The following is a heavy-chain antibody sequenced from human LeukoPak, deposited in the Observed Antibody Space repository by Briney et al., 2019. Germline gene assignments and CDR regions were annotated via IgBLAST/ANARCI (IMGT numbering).Heavy chain of an antibody. CDR2: IRSKAYGGTT. CDR3: TRSPSGWYNY. CDR1: GFTFGDYA. Sequence: GGSLRLSCTASGFTFGDYAMSWVRQAPEKGQEWVGFIRSKAYGGTTEYAASVKGRFTISRDDSKSIAYLQMNSLKTEDTAVYYCTRSPSGWYNYWGQGTLVTVSS. V-gene: IGHV3-49*04. J-gene: IGHJ4*02. D-gene: IGHD6-19*01.